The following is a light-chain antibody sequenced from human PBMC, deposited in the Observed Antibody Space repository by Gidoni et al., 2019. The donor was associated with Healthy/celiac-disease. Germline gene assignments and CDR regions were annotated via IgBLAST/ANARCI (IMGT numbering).Light chain of an antibody. J-gene: IGKJ3*01. V-gene: IGKV1-39*01. CDR2: AAS. CDR1: QSISSY. CDR3: QQSYSTPIFT. Sequence: DIQMTQSPSSLSASVGDRVTITCRASQSISSYLNWYQQKPGQAPKLLIYAASSLQSGVPSRVSGSGSGTDFTLTISSLQPEDFATYYCQQSYSTPIFTFGPGTKVDIK.